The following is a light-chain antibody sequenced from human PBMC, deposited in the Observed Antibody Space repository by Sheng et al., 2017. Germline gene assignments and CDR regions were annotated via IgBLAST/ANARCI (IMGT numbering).Light chain of an antibody. Sequence: DIQMTQSPSTLSASVGDRVTITCRASQSISSWLAWYQQKPGKAPKILIYKASSLKSGVPSRFSGSGSGTEFTLTISSLQPDDFATYYCQQYYTYPWTFGQGT. J-gene: IGKJ1*01. CDR2: KAS. CDR1: QSISSW. V-gene: IGKV1-5*03. CDR3: QQYYTYPWT.